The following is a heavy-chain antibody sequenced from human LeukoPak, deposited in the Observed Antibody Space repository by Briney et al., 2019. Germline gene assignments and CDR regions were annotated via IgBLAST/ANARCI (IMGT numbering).Heavy chain of an antibody. V-gene: IGHV3-7*01. CDR3: ARVRGIVVEVPTNNCFDP. CDR2: IKEDGSEK. CDR1: GFTFSTYW. Sequence: GGSLRLSCVASGFTFSTYWMSWVRQAPGKGLEWVANIKEDGSEKYYVDFVKGRFTISRDNAKNSLYLQMTSLRAEDTAVYYCARVRGIVVEVPTNNCFDPWGQGTLVTVSS. J-gene: IGHJ5*02. D-gene: IGHD2-15*01.